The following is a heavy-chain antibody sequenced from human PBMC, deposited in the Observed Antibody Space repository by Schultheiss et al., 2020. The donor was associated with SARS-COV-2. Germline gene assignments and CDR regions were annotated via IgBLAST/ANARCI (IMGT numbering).Heavy chain of an antibody. CDR3: AKEMSTIPAQNWFDH. J-gene: IGHJ5*02. V-gene: IGHV1-18*01. CDR1: GYTFTSYG. CDR2: IIPIFGTA. Sequence: ASVKVSCKASGYTFTSYGISWVRQAPGQGLEWMGGIIPIFGTANYAQKFQGRVTMTTDTSTSTAYMELRSLRSDDTAVYYCAKEMSTIPAQNWFDHWGQGTLVTVSS. D-gene: IGHD5/OR15-5a*01.